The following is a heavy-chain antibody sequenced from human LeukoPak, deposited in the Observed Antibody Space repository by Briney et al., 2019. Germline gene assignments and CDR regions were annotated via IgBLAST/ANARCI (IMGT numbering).Heavy chain of an antibody. CDR1: GFTFSSYG. J-gene: IGHJ4*02. CDR2: ISYDGSNK. Sequence: GGSLRLSCAASGFTFSSYGMHWVRQAPGKGLEWVAVISYDGSNKYYADSVKGRFTISRDNAKNSLYLQMNSLRDEDTAVYYCASSGSYRFDYWGQGTLVTVSS. CDR3: ASSGSYRFDY. V-gene: IGHV3-30*03. D-gene: IGHD1-26*01.